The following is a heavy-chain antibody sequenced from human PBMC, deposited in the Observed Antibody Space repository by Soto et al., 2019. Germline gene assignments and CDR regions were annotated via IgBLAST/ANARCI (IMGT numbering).Heavy chain of an antibody. V-gene: IGHV3-30-3*01. Sequence: GGSLRLSCAASGFTFSSYAMHWVRQAPGKGLEWVAVISYDGSNKYYADSVKGRFTISRDNSKNTLYLQMNSLRAEDTAVYYCASDGRTTGFNYWGLVTLVTVSS. CDR3: ASDGRTTGFNY. D-gene: IGHD2-8*02. J-gene: IGHJ4*02. CDR2: ISYDGSNK. CDR1: GFTFSSYA.